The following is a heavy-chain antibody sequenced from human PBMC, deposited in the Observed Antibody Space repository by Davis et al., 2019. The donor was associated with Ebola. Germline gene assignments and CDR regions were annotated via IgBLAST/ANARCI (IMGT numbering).Heavy chain of an antibody. D-gene: IGHD2-15*01. V-gene: IGHV3-23*01. CDR1: GFTFSSYA. CDR3: AREIAAAWCDY. J-gene: IGHJ4*02. CDR2: ISGSGGST. Sequence: GESLKISCAASGFTFSSYAMSWVRQAPGKGLEWVSAISGSGGSTYYADSVKGRFTISRDNSKNTLYLQMNSLRAEDTAVYYCAREIAAAWCDYWGQGTLVTVSS.